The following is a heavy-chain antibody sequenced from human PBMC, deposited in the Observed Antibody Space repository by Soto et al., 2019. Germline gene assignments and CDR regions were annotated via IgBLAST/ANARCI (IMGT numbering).Heavy chain of an antibody. D-gene: IGHD3-10*01. J-gene: IGHJ4*02. CDR3: ARGWVGEVVYYCDY. CDR1: GYTFTSYG. V-gene: IGHV1-18*01. CDR2: ISAYNGNT. Sequence: QVQLVQSGAEVKKPGASVKVSCKASGYTFTSYGISWVRQAPGQGLEWMGWISAYNGNTNYAQKLQGRVTMTTDTSRSTADRELRSLRADDTAVYNWARGWVGEVVYYCDYWGKGTLVTVSS.